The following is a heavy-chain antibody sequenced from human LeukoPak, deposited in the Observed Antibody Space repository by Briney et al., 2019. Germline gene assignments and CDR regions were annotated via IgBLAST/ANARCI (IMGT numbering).Heavy chain of an antibody. V-gene: IGHV3-7*01. J-gene: IGHJ4*02. CDR1: GFTFSGSA. CDR3: AGGTGWRANY. D-gene: IGHD3/OR15-3a*01. Sequence: GGSLRLSCAASGFTFSGSAMHWVRQTPGKGLEWVANIKQDGSEKYYVDSVKGRFTISRDNAKNSLYLQMNSLRAEDTAVYYCAGGTGWRANYWGQGTLVTVSS. CDR2: IKQDGSEK.